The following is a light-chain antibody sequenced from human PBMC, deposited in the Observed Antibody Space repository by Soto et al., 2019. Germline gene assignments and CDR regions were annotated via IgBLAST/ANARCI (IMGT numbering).Light chain of an antibody. Sequence: QSALTQPRSVSGSPGQSVTISCTGTRSDVGGHNIVSWYQHHPGKAPKLMIYDVSKRPSGVSDRFSGSKSGNTASLTTSRHHAEEEADYYCSSYAAGNTWVFGGGTKLTVL. V-gene: IGLV2-11*01. CDR3: SSYAAGNTWV. J-gene: IGLJ3*02. CDR1: RSDVGGHNI. CDR2: DVS.